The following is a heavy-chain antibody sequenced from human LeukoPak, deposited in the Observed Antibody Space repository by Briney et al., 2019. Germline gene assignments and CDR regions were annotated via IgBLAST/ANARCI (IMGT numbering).Heavy chain of an antibody. J-gene: IGHJ5*02. CDR2: IYYSGIT. CDR3: AGQIYDTMVRGVLNWFDP. Sequence: TETLSLTCTVSGGSVSSRSYYWGWIRQPPGKGLEWLGSIYYSGITYYNPSLKSRVTISVDTSKNQFSPKLTSVTAADTAVYYCAGQIYDTMVRGVLNWFDPWGQGTLVTVSS. V-gene: IGHV4-39*01. D-gene: IGHD3-10*01. CDR1: GGSVSSRSYY.